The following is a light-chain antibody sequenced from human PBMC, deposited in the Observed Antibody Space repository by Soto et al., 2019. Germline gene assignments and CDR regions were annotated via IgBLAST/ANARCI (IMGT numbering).Light chain of an antibody. CDR2: DVS. V-gene: IGLV2-14*03. Sequence: QSALTQPASVSGSPGQSITISCTGTSSDVGGYNYVSWYKHHPGKAPKLMIYDVSNRPSGVSNRFSGSKSGNTASLTISGVQAEDEADYYCSSYTSGTTLLVFGGGTKLTVL. J-gene: IGLJ2*01. CDR3: SSYTSGTTLLV. CDR1: SSDVGGYNY.